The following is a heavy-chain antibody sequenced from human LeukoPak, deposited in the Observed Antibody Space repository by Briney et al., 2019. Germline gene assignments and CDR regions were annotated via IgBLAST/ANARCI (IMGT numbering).Heavy chain of an antibody. Sequence: GGSLRLSCAASGFTVSSNYMSWVRQAPGKGLEWVSAISGSGGSTYYADSVKGRFTISRDNSKNTLYLQMNSLRAEDTAVYYCAKELLAASYYYYYYGMDVWGQGTTVTVSS. V-gene: IGHV3-23*01. CDR3: AKELLAASYYYYYYGMDV. J-gene: IGHJ6*02. CDR2: ISGSGGST. CDR1: GFTVSSNY. D-gene: IGHD6-13*01.